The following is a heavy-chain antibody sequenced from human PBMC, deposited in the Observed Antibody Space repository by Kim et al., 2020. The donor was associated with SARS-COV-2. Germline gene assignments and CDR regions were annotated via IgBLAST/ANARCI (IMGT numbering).Heavy chain of an antibody. CDR1: GFTFSSYA. Sequence: GGSLRLSCAASGFTFSSYAMNWVRQAPGKGLEWVSAISGSGGSTYYADSVKGRFTISRDNSKNTLYLQMNSLRAEDTAVYYCAKVGSFGVVIIGGFDYWGQGTLVTVSS. CDR2: ISGSGGST. V-gene: IGHV3-23*01. CDR3: AKVGSFGVVIIGGFDY. D-gene: IGHD3-3*01. J-gene: IGHJ4*02.